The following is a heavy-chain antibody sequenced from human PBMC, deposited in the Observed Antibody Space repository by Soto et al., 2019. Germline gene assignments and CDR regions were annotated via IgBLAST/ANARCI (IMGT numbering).Heavy chain of an antibody. Sequence: ASVKVSFKASGYTFTDYVIRWVRHAPGQGFEWMGWINPNSRGTTYAQKFQGRVTMTRDTSNSTAYMELRGLRSDDTAIYYCARVTTKAGRWLEYWGQGTMV. D-gene: IGHD3-22*01. CDR1: GYTFTDYV. J-gene: IGHJ4*02. CDR3: ARVTTKAGRWLEY. V-gene: IGHV1-2*02. CDR2: INPNSRGT.